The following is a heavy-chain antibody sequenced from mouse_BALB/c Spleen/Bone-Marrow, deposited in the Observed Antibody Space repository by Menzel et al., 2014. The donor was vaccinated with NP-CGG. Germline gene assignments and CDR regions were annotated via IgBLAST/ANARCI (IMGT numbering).Heavy chain of an antibody. Sequence: LVESGAELMKPGASVKISCKATGYTFSSYWIEWVKQRPGHGLEWIGEILPGSGSTNYNEKFKGKATFTADTSSNTAYMQLSSLTSEDSAVYSCARNGNYPAWFAYWGQGTLVTVSA. D-gene: IGHD2-1*01. CDR3: ARNGNYPAWFAY. J-gene: IGHJ3*01. CDR1: GYTFSSYW. V-gene: IGHV1-9*01. CDR2: ILPGSGST.